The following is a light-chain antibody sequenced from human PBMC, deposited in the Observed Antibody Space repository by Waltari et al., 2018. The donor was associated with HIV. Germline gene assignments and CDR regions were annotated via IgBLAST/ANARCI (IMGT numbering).Light chain of an antibody. CDR1: SGSIGTNY. CDR2: ADN. CDR3: QSYDSTNHVV. V-gene: IGLV6-57*02. J-gene: IGLJ2*01. Sequence: NFMLTQPHSVSESPGKTVTISCTGSSGSIGTNYVQWYQQRPGSAPTTVIYADNRRPSGVPDRFSGSIDSSSNSASLTISGLKTEDEADSYCQSYDSTNHVVVGGGTKLTVL.